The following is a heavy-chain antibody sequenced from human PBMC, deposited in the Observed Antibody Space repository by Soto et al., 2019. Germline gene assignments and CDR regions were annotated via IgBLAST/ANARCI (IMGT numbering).Heavy chain of an antibody. V-gene: IGHV3-48*02. Sequence: SSSTIYYADSVKGRFTISRDNAKNSLYLQMNSLRDEDTAVYYCARDLDPLAYCGGDCYSTYYYYGMDVWGQGTTVTVSS. CDR3: ARDLDPLAYCGGDCYSTYYYYGMDV. CDR2: SSSTI. J-gene: IGHJ6*02. D-gene: IGHD2-21*02.